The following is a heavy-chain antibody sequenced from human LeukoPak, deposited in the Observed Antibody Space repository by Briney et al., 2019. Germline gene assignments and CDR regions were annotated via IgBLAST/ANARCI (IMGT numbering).Heavy chain of an antibody. CDR3: AREGWFGELFPPTLDY. J-gene: IGHJ4*02. CDR1: GGTFSSYA. CDR2: IIPIFGTA. D-gene: IGHD3-10*01. V-gene: IGHV1-69*06. Sequence: PVKVSCKASGGTFSSYAISWVRQAPGQGLEWMGGIIPIFGTANYAQKFQGRVTITADKSTSTAYMELSSLRSEDTAVYYCAREGWFGELFPPTLDYWGQGTLVTVSS.